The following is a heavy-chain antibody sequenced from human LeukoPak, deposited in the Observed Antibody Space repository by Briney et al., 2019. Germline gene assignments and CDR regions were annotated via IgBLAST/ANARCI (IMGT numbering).Heavy chain of an antibody. CDR3: ARSHGYGNRFDP. J-gene: IGHJ5*02. CDR2: INWNSDTK. Sequence: GRSLRLSCVGSGFAFHNYDMHWVRRPPGKGLEWVSAINWNSDTKAYADSVKGRFTISRDNAKNSLYLQMNSLRAEDTAVYYCARSHGYGNRFDPWGQGTLVTVSS. D-gene: IGHD1-1*01. CDR1: GFAFHNYD. V-gene: IGHV3-9*01.